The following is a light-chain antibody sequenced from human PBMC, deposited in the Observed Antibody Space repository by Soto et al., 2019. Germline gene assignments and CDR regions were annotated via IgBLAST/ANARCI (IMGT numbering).Light chain of an antibody. CDR2: AAS. V-gene: IGKV1-5*03. CDR1: QNIHTW. Sequence: DIQMTQSPSTLSASVDDRVIITCRASQNIHTWLAWYQHKPGKAPSLLIYAASSLESGVPSRFSGSGSGTEFTLTISSLQPDDFATYYCQQHESYPRTFGQGTKVEMK. CDR3: QQHESYPRT. J-gene: IGKJ1*01.